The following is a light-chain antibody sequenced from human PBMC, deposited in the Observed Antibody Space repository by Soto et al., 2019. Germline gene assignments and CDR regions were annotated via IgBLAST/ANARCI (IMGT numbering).Light chain of an antibody. Sequence: QSALTQPASVSGSPGQSITISCTGTSSDVGGYNYVSWYQQHPGKAPKLMIYDVSNRPSGVSNRFSGSKSGNTASRTISGLKAEDEADYYCSSYTSSSTVVFGGGTKVTVL. CDR2: DVS. V-gene: IGLV2-14*01. CDR1: SSDVGGYNY. CDR3: SSYTSSSTVV. J-gene: IGLJ2*01.